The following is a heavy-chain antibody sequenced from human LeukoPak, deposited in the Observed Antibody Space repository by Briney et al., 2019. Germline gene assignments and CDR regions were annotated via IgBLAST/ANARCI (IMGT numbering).Heavy chain of an antibody. CDR1: GFTFSSYE. D-gene: IGHD3-10*01. Sequence: GGSLRLSCAAYGFTFSSYEMNWVRQAPGKGLECVSYISSSGSTIYYTDSVKGRFTISRDNAKNSLYLQMNSLRAEDTAVYYCARDPGSGSHFDYWGQGTLVTVSS. CDR2: ISSSGSTI. CDR3: ARDPGSGSHFDY. V-gene: IGHV3-48*03. J-gene: IGHJ4*02.